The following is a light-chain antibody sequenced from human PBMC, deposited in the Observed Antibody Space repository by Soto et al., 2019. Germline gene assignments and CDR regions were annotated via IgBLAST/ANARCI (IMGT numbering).Light chain of an antibody. CDR2: EVS. CDR1: SSDVGGYNS. CDR3: SSFTTSTTYV. Sequence: LAQPASVSGSPGQSITISCTGTSSDVGGYNSVSWYQQHPGKAPKLMIYEVSHRPSGVSNRFSGSQSANTASLTISGLQAEDEADYYCSSFTTSTTYVFGTGTKVTVL. J-gene: IGLJ1*01. V-gene: IGLV2-14*01.